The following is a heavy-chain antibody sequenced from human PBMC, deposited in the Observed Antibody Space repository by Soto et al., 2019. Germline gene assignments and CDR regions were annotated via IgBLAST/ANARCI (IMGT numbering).Heavy chain of an antibody. Sequence: SETLSLTCGVSGDSINSHYWSWIRQPPGKGLEWIGFIYYSGSTKYNPSLESRVTISVDTSKNQFSLKLSSVTTADTAVYYCARESAGSGKNNWFDPWGQGTLVTVSS. CDR1: GDSINSHY. V-gene: IGHV4-59*11. J-gene: IGHJ5*02. CDR3: ARESAGSGKNNWFDP. D-gene: IGHD3-10*01. CDR2: IYYSGST.